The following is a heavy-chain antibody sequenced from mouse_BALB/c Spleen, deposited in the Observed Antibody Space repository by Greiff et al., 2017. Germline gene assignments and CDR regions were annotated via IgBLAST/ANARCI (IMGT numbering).Heavy chain of an antibody. J-gene: IGHJ2*01. CDR2: IYPGDGDT. CDR1: GYTFTSYW. CDR3: ARSEGFDY. V-gene: IGHV1-87*01. Sequence: VQLQQSGAELARPGASVKLSCKASGYTFTSYWMQWVKQRPGQGLEWIGAIYPGDGDTRYTQKFKGKATLTADKSSSTAYMQLSSLASEDSAVYYCARSEGFDYWGQGTTLTVSS.